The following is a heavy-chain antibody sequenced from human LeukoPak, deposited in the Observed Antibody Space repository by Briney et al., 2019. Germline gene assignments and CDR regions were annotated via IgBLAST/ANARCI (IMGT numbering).Heavy chain of an antibody. V-gene: IGHV3-30*02. CDR3: AKGDKPGY. CDR2: IRYDESNK. J-gene: IGHJ4*02. Sequence: GRSLRLSCVASGFIFSNYGMHWVRQAPGKGLEWVAFIRYDESNKYYADSVKGRFTISRDNSKNTLYLQMNSLRAEDTAVYYCAKGDKPGYWGQGTLITVSS. CDR1: GFIFSNYG. D-gene: IGHD1-14*01.